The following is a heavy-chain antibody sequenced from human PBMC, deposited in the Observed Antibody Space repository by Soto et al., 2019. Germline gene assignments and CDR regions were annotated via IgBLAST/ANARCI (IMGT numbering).Heavy chain of an antibody. Sequence: EVQLVESGGGLVQPGGSLKVSCAASGITFSDSAMHWVRHASGKGLEWVGRIRSKGNNYATTYAASVKGRFTISRDDSKNTAYLQMNSLKTEDTAVYYCIRFSRSLSWYFDLWGRGTLVTVSS. CDR2: IRSKGNNYAT. CDR1: GITFSDSA. CDR3: IRFSRSLSWYFDL. V-gene: IGHV3-73*02. D-gene: IGHD3-16*02. J-gene: IGHJ2*01.